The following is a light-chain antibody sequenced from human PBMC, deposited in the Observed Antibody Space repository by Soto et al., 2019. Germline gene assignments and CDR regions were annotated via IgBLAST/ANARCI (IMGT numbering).Light chain of an antibody. Sequence: EIVMTQSPATLSVSPGERATLSCRASQSVSSNLAWYQQKPGQAPRLLIYGASTRATAIPARFSGSGSGTEFTLTISSLQSEDFAVYYGQQYNNWPPRITFGGGTKVYIK. CDR2: GAS. V-gene: IGKV3-15*01. J-gene: IGKJ4*01. CDR1: QSVSSN. CDR3: QQYNNWPPRIT.